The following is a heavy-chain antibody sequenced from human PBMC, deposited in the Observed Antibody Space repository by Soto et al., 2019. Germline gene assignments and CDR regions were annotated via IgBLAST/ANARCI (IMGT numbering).Heavy chain of an antibody. CDR2: IYHSGST. CDR3: ARGPTDIVRGHRRVYWYFDL. D-gene: IGHD5-12*01. J-gene: IGHJ2*01. Sequence: QLQLQESGSGLVKPSQTLSLTCAVSGGSISSGGYSWSWIRQPPGKGLEWIGYIYHSGSTYYNPSLRSRVHITVDRSTNKISVKLSSVTAADTAVYYCARGPTDIVRGHRRVYWYFDLWGRGALVTVSS. CDR1: GGSISSGGYS. V-gene: IGHV4-30-2*01.